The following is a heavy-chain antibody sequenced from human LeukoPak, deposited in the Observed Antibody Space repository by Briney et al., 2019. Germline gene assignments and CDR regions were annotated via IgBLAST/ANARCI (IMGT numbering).Heavy chain of an antibody. V-gene: IGHV1-58*01. CDR3: AAGTGSYDHGDY. CDR1: GFTFISSA. Sequence: SVTVSCMAPGFTFISSALQWVRQARGQRLEWIGWIVVGSGNTNYAQKFQERVTITRDMSTSTDYMELSSLRSEDTAVYYCAAGTGSYDHGDYWGQGTLVTVSS. D-gene: IGHD3-10*01. J-gene: IGHJ4*02. CDR2: IVVGSGNT.